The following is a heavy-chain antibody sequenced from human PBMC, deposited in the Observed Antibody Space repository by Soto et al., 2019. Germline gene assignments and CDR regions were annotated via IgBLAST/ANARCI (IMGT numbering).Heavy chain of an antibody. CDR1: GYSFTSYW. J-gene: IGHJ6*03. Sequence: GESLKISCKGSGYSFTSYWIGWVRQMPGKGLEWMGIIYPGDSDTRYSPSFQGQVTISADKSISTAYLQWSSLKASDTAMYYCARLEVAVAGTSFGPAALDYYYYMDVWGKGTTVTVSS. D-gene: IGHD6-19*01. V-gene: IGHV5-51*01. CDR3: ARLEVAVAGTSFGPAALDYYYYMDV. CDR2: IYPGDSDT.